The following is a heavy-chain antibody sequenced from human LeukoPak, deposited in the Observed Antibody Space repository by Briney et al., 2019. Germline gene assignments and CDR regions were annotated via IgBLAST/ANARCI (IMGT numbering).Heavy chain of an antibody. CDR2: IIPILGIA. CDR3: QWFVEFLHYFDY. Sequence: EASVKVSCKASGGTFSSYTISLVRQAPGQGLEWMGRIIPILGIANYAQKFQGRVTITADKSTSTAYMELSSLRSEDTAVYYCQWFVEFLHYFDYWGQGTLVTVSS. CDR1: GGTFSSYT. D-gene: IGHD3-10*01. J-gene: IGHJ4*02. V-gene: IGHV1-69*02.